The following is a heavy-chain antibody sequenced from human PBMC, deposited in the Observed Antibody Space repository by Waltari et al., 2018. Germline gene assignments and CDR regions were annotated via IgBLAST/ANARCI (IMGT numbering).Heavy chain of an antibody. CDR3: ARLSLAAGHLIDY. J-gene: IGHJ4*02. Sequence: QLQLQESGPGLVKPSETLSLTCTVSGDSLRNSNYYWGWIRQPPGKGLEWIGRIYYTKYTYYNPSLKSRVTLSLDTSKNQFSLSLNSVAAADTAVYYCARLSLAAGHLIDYWGQGTLVTVSS. V-gene: IGHV4-39*01. CDR1: GDSLRNSNYY. CDR2: IYYTKYT. D-gene: IGHD6-13*01.